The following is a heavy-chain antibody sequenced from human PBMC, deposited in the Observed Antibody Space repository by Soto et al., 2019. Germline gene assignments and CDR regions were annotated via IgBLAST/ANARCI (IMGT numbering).Heavy chain of an antibody. CDR2: ISAYNGNT. V-gene: IGHV1-18*01. CDR3: AARITMVRGAEFYYYYGMDV. J-gene: IGHJ6*02. D-gene: IGHD3-10*01. Sequence: QVQLVQSGAEVKKPGASVKVSCKASGYTFTSYGISRVRQAPGQGLEWMGWISAYNGNTNYAQKLQGRVTMTTDTSTSTAYMELRSLRSDDTAVYYCAARITMVRGAEFYYYYGMDVWGQGTTVTVSS. CDR1: GYTFTSYG.